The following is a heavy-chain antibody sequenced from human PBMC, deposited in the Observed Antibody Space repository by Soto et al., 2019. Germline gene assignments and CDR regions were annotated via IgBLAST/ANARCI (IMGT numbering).Heavy chain of an antibody. V-gene: IGHV3-30*02. CDR3: GKELQWELHATHI. D-gene: IGHD1-26*01. CDR1: GVTFNTDG. J-gene: IGHJ3*02. Sequence: GGSLRLSCAASGVTFNTDGMHWVRQAPGKGMEWVAGMGNDGITTFYADCVKVRFTISRDNSKNTLFLQMNSLRADDTAVYYCGKELQWELHATHISAQRT. CDR2: MGNDGITT.